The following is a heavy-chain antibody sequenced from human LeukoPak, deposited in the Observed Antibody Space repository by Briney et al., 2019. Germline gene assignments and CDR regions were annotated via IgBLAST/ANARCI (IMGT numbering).Heavy chain of an antibody. CDR3: AIPGYSSPIDY. Sequence: SETLSLTCAVYGGSFSGXYXSWIRQXPXXXXXWIGEINHSGSTNYXXSLXXXXTIXVDTSKNQFSLKLSSVTAADTAVYYCAIPGYSSPIDYWGQGTLVTVSS. J-gene: IGHJ4*02. V-gene: IGHV4-34*01. CDR2: INHSGST. D-gene: IGHD6-19*01. CDR1: GGSFSGXY.